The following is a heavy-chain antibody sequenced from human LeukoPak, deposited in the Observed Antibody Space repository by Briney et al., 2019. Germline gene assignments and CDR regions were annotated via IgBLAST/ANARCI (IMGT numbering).Heavy chain of an antibody. J-gene: IGHJ4*02. V-gene: IGHV4-59*08. D-gene: IGHD6-13*01. CDR3: ARLDSSSWYYYFDY. CDR1: GGSISSYY. CDR2: IYYSGST. Sequence: SETLSLTCTVSGGSISSYYWGWIRQPPGKGLEWIGYIYYSGSTNYNPSLKSRVTISVDTSKNQFSLKLSSVTAADTAVYYCARLDSSSWYYYFDYWGQGTLVTVSS.